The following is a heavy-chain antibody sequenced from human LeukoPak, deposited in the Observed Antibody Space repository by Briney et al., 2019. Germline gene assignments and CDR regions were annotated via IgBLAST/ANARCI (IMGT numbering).Heavy chain of an antibody. CDR2: IDYSGST. CDR3: ARVVVRGVIIDH. D-gene: IGHD3-10*01. V-gene: IGHV4-59*01. J-gene: IGHJ4*02. CDR1: GGSIRSYY. Sequence: SETLSLTCTVSGGSIRSYYWSWIRQPPGKGLEWIGYIDYSGSTNYNPSLRSRVTISVDTSKNQIALKLSSVTAADTAVYYCARVVVRGVIIDHWGQGTLVTVSS.